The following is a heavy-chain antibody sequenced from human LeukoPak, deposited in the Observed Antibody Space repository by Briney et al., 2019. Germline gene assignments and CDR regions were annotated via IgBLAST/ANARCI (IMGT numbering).Heavy chain of an antibody. CDR2: IYYSGST. CDR1: GGSISSGDYY. D-gene: IGHD6-13*01. CDR3: ARTYSSSWYRHYYMDV. Sequence: SETLSLTCTVSGGSISSGDYYWSWIRQPPGKGLEWIGYIYYSGSTYYNPSLKGRVTISVDTSKNQFSLKLSSVTAADTAVYYCARTYSSSWYRHYYMDVWGKGTTVTVSS. J-gene: IGHJ6*03. V-gene: IGHV4-30-4*08.